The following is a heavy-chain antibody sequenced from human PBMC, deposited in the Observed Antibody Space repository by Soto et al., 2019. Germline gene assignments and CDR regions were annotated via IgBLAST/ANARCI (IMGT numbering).Heavy chain of an antibody. D-gene: IGHD3-22*01. V-gene: IGHV3-48*01. CDR1: GFTFSSYS. CDR3: ARDLAPATNYYDSPDY. Sequence: EVQLVESGGGLVQPGGSLRLSCAASGFTFSSYSMNWVRQAPGKGLEWVSYISSSSSTIYYADSVKGRFTISRDNAKNSLYLQMNSLRADDTAVYYCARDLAPATNYYDSPDYWGQGTLVTVSS. CDR2: ISSSSSTI. J-gene: IGHJ4*02.